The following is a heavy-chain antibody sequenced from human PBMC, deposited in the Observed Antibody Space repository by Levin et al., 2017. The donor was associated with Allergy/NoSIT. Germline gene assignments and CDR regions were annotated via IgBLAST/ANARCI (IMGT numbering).Heavy chain of an antibody. CDR2: INPNNGGT. V-gene: IGHV1-2*06. J-gene: IGHJ4*02. CDR1: GYTLTGYY. CDR3: VRVSSPFDY. D-gene: IGHD6-6*01. Sequence: ASVKVSCKASGYTLTGYYMHWVRQAPGQGLEWMGRINPNNGGTNYAQKFQGRVTMTRDTSISTAYMELSTLTSDDTAVYYCVRVSSPFDYWGQGTLVTVSS.